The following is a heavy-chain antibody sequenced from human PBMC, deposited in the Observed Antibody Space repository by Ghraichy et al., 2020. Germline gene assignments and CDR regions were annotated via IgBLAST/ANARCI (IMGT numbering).Heavy chain of an antibody. D-gene: IGHD2-2*01. CDR3: ARVWCSSTSCYDPAHFDY. V-gene: IGHV4-34*01. CDR1: GGSFSGYY. CDR2: INHSGST. J-gene: IGHJ4*02. Sequence: LETLSLTCAVYGGSFSGYYWSWIRQPPGKGLEWIGEINHSGSTNYNPSLKSRVTISVDTSKNQFSLKLSSVTAADTAVYYCARVWCSSTSCYDPAHFDYWGQGTLVTVSS.